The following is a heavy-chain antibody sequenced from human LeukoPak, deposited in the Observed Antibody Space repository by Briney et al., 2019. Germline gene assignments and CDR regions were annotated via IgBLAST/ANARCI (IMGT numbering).Heavy chain of an antibody. V-gene: IGHV3-73*01. CDR3: TALNDTVTTVDY. Sequence: GGSLRLSCAASGFTFSGSAMHWVRQASGKGLEWVGSIRSKANSYATAYAASVKGRFTISRDDSKNTAYLQMNSLKTEDTAVYYCTALNDTVTTVDYWGQGTLVTVSS. J-gene: IGHJ4*02. CDR1: GFTFSGSA. CDR2: IRSKANSYAT. D-gene: IGHD4-17*01.